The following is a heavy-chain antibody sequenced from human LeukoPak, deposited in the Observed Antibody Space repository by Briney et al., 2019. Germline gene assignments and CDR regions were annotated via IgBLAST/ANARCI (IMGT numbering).Heavy chain of an antibody. CDR1: GFTFSNFA. D-gene: IGHD6-25*01. J-gene: IGHJ4*02. CDR2: INYSSDTI. CDR3: ARDLRGYGVFDY. V-gene: IGHV3-48*04. Sequence: GGSLRLSCAASGFTFSNFAMNWVRQAPGKGLEWVSYINYSSDTIYYADSVKGRFTTSRDNAKNSLYLQTNSLRAEDTAIYYCARDLRGYGVFDYWGQGTLVTVSS.